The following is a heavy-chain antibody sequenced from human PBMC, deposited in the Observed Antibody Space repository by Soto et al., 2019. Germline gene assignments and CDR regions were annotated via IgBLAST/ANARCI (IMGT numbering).Heavy chain of an antibody. Sequence: PSETLSLACSVSGGSISSYYWSWIRQPPGKGLEWIGYIYYTGSTNYNPSLKNRVTISVDTSKIQFSLKLWSVTAADTAVYYCARVVYDFWSGYRPLHLDYWGQGALVTVSS. CDR2: IYYTGST. CDR1: GGSISSYY. V-gene: IGHV4-59*01. J-gene: IGHJ4*02. D-gene: IGHD3-3*01. CDR3: ARVVYDFWSGYRPLHLDY.